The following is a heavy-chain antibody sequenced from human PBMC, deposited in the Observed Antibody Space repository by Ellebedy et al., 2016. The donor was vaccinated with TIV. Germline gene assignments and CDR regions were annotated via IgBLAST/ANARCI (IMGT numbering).Heavy chain of an antibody. J-gene: IGHJ4*02. Sequence: GESLKISCAASGFTFSSYAMSWVRQAPGKGLEWVSAISGNGGHTHYADSVKGRFTISRDNSKNTLYLQMNSLRAEDTAVYYCAREAYSYDTSAYYYEPYYFDFWGQGTLVTVSS. V-gene: IGHV3-23*01. CDR2: ISGNGGHT. CDR1: GFTFSSYA. CDR3: AREAYSYDTSAYYYEPYYFDF. D-gene: IGHD3-22*01.